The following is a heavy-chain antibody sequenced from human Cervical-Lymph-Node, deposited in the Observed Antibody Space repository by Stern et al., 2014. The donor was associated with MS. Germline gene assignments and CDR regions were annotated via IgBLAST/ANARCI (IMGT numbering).Heavy chain of an antibody. CDR3: ARGIYALDV. Sequence: QLQLQESGPGLVKPSETLSLTCTVSGDSLIGYYWSWIRQPPGKGLEWIGSIYYSGGTKYNPSLESRVTISVDRSKKQFSLQLTSVTAADSALYFCARGIYALDVWGQGTTVTVSS. V-gene: IGHV4-59*01. CDR1: GDSLIGYY. D-gene: IGHD3-16*01. CDR2: IYYSGGT. J-gene: IGHJ6*02.